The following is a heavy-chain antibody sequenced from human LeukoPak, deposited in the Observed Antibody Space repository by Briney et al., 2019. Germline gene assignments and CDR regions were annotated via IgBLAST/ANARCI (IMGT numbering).Heavy chain of an antibody. CDR3: ARGLSGVRGVDYGFDI. Sequence: GGSLRLSCAASGFTFSSYDMHWARRVTGKGLECVSVIATGGGTYYPDSVKGLFTISRENAKNSLYLQMNSLRAGDTAVYYCARGLSGVRGVDYGFDIWGQGTLVTVSS. CDR2: IATGGGT. D-gene: IGHD3-10*01. V-gene: IGHV3-13*04. CDR1: GFTFSSYD. J-gene: IGHJ3*02.